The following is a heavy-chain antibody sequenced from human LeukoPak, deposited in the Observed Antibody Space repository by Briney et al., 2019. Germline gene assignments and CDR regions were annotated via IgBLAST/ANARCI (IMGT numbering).Heavy chain of an antibody. CDR3: AELGITMIGGV. D-gene: IGHD3-10*02. CDR1: GFTFSSYN. V-gene: IGHV3-48*04. Sequence: GSLRLSCAASGFTFSSYNMNWVRQAPGKGLEWVSYISSSGSTIYYADSVKGRFTISRDNAKNSLYLQMNSLRAEDTAVYYCAELGITMIGGVWGKGTTVTISS. J-gene: IGHJ6*04. CDR2: ISSSGSTI.